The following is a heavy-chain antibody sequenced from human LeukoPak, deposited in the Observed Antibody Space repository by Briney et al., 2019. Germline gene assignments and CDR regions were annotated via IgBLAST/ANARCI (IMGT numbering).Heavy chain of an antibody. CDR3: ARLSEIHYDILTGYYSGYFDY. V-gene: IGHV4-34*01. Sequence: SETLSLTCAVYGGSFSGYYWSRIRQPPGKGLEWIGEIDHSGSTNYNPSLKSRVTISLDTSKNQFSLRLSSVTAADTAVYYCARLSEIHYDILTGYYSGYFDYWGQGTLVTVSS. D-gene: IGHD3-9*01. CDR1: GGSFSGYY. CDR2: IDHSGST. J-gene: IGHJ4*02.